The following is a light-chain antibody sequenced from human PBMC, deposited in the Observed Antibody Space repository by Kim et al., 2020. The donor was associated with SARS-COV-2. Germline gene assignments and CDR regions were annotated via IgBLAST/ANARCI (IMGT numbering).Light chain of an antibody. CDR3: QQGSNWRT. J-gene: IGKJ5*01. CDR2: DAS. Sequence: EIVLTQSPATVSLSPGERATLSCRASQSVRTYLAWYQQKPGQAPRLLIYDASSRATGIPARFSGSGSGTDFTLTISSLEPEDFAVYYCQQGSNWRTFGQGTQLEIK. CDR1: QSVRTY. V-gene: IGKV3-11*01.